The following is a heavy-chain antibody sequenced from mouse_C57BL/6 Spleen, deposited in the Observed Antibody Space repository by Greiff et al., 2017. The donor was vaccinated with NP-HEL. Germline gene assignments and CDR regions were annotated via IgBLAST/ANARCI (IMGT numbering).Heavy chain of an antibody. CDR1: GYTFTDYN. J-gene: IGHJ4*01. V-gene: IGHV1-18*01. CDR2: INPNNGGT. Sequence: VQLQQSGPELVKPGASVKIPCKASGYTFTDYNMDWVKQSHGKSLEWIGDINPNNGGTIYNQKFKGKATLTVDKSSSTAYMELRSLTSEDTAVYYCARWYYGSSGYYAMDYWGQGTSVTVSS. D-gene: IGHD1-1*01. CDR3: ARWYYGSSGYYAMDY.